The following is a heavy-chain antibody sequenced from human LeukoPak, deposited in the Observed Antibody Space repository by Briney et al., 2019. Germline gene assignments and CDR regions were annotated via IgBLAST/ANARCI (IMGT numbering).Heavy chain of an antibody. D-gene: IGHD4-17*01. CDR3: ARCPYGDYFDY. CDR2: IYYSGST. J-gene: IGHJ4*02. V-gene: IGHV4-59*01. Sequence: SETLSLTCTASGGSISSYYWSWIRQPPGKGLEWIGYIYYSGSTNYNPSLKSRVTISVDTSKNQFSLKLSSVTAADTAVYYCARCPYGDYFDYWGQGTLVTVSS. CDR1: GGSISSYY.